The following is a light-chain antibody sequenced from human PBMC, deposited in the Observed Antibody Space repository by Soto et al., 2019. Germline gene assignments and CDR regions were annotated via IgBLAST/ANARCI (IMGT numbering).Light chain of an antibody. CDR1: QSISNW. CDR3: QQYYSYPYT. CDR2: DAS. V-gene: IGKV1-5*01. J-gene: IGKJ2*01. Sequence: DIQMTQSPSTLSAFVRDRVTITCRASQSISNWLAWYQQKPGKAPKLLSYDASTLQTGVPSRFTGSRSGTEFTLTISSLQPDDFATYYCQQYYSYPYTFGQGTKVDIK.